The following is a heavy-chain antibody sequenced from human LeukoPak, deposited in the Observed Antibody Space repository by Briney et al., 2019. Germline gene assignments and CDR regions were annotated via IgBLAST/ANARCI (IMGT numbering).Heavy chain of an antibody. CDR3: VKAPAYYFDSSGYYSPFDD. CDR1: GFTFSIYT. V-gene: IGHV3-48*01. J-gene: IGHJ4*02. CDR2: ISTNSGTI. Sequence: PGGSLRLSCAASGFTFSIYTMNWVRQAPGKGLEWISYISTNSGTIWYADSVKGRFSISRDNAKNSLFLHMNSLRAEDTAVYYCVKAPAYYFDSSGYYSPFDDWGQGTLVTVSS. D-gene: IGHD3-22*01.